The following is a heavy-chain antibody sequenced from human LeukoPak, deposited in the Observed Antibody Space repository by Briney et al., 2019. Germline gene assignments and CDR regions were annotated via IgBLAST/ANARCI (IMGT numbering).Heavy chain of an antibody. Sequence: PSETLSLTCTVSGGSISSSSYYWGWIRQPPGKGLEWIGSIYYSGSTYYNPSLKSRVTISVDTSKNQFSLKLSSVTAADTAVYYCAVGGLVRPFDYRGQGTLVTVSS. CDR2: IYYSGST. J-gene: IGHJ4*02. D-gene: IGHD6-6*01. CDR3: AVGGLVRPFDY. CDR1: GGSISSSSYY. V-gene: IGHV4-39*07.